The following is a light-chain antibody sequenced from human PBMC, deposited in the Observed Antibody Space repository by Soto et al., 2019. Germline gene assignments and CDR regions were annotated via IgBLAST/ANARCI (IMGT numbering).Light chain of an antibody. Sequence: DIQMTQSPSTLSLCLLYIYTITCLASQTISSWLAWYQQKPGKAPKLLIYKASTLKSGVPSRFSGSGSGTEFTLTISSLQPDDFATYYCQHYNSYSEAFGQGTKVDIK. CDR1: QTISSW. J-gene: IGKJ1*01. CDR2: KAS. V-gene: IGKV1-5*03. CDR3: QHYNSYSEA.